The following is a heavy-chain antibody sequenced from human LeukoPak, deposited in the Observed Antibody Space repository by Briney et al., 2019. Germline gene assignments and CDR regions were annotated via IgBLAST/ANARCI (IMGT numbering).Heavy chain of an antibody. CDR1: GFTFSTYA. D-gene: IGHD2-15*01. V-gene: IGHV3-30-3*01. Sequence: PGRSLRLSCAASGFTFSTYAIHWVRQAPGKGLEWVAVISYDGSNKYYADSVKGRFTISRDNSKNTLYLQMDSLRAEDTAVYHCAKDQKVWWSGHPTGSDYWGQGNLVTVSS. CDR3: AKDQKVWWSGHPTGSDY. J-gene: IGHJ4*02. CDR2: ISYDGSNK.